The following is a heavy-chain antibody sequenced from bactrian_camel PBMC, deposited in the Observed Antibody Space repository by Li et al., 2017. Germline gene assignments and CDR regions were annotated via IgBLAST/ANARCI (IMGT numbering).Heavy chain of an antibody. CDR2: VYSDGSKS. CDR1: GFAFSDYF. D-gene: IGHD3*01. CDR3: AIRDLLTTAGYSS. Sequence: HVQLVESGGGLVQPGGSLRLSCAASGFAFSDYFMYWVRQTPGKGLEWVATVYSDGSKSFTADSVKDRFTISRDNAQNTVYLQMNSLQSEDTGLYYCAIRDLLTTAGYSSWGQGTQVTVS. J-gene: IGHJ6*01. V-gene: IGHV3-2*01.